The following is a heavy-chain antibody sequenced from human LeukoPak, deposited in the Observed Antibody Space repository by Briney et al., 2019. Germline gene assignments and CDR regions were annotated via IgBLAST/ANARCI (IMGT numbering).Heavy chain of an antibody. J-gene: IGHJ4*02. CDR2: IHSSGNT. Sequence: SETLSLTCTVSGGSISSSNSYWGWIRQPPGKGLGWIGSIHSSGNTYYNPSLKSRVTISVDTSRNQFSLKLTSVTAADTAVYYCAIRYGSDSYYYDYWGQGTLVTVSS. D-gene: IGHD3-10*01. CDR1: GGSISSSNSY. CDR3: AIRYGSDSYYYDY. V-gene: IGHV4-39*01.